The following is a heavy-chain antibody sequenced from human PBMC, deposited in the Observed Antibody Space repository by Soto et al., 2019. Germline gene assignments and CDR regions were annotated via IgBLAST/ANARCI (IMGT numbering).Heavy chain of an antibody. Sequence: QVQLVQSGAEVKKPGSSVKVSCKASGGTFSSYTISWVRQAPGQGIEWMGRIIPILGIANYAQKFQGRVTITADKSTSTAYMELSSLRSEDTAVYYCARDLGDVGVNWFDPWGQGTLVTVAS. J-gene: IGHJ5*02. V-gene: IGHV1-69*08. CDR1: GGTFSSYT. CDR2: IIPILGIA. D-gene: IGHD3-16*01. CDR3: ARDLGDVGVNWFDP.